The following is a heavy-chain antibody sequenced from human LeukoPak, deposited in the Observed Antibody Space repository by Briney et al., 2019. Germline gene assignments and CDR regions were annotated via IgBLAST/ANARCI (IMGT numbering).Heavy chain of an antibody. CDR3: ARDYDFWSGYPGPFWY. CDR1: GFTFSSYW. V-gene: IGHV3-7*01. Sequence: SGGSLRLSCAASGFTFSSYWMSWVRQAPGKGLEWVANIKQDGSEKYYVDSVKGRFTISRDNAKNSLYLQMNSLRAQDTAVYYCARDYDFWSGYPGPFWYWGQGTLVTVSS. D-gene: IGHD3-3*01. CDR2: IKQDGSEK. J-gene: IGHJ4*02.